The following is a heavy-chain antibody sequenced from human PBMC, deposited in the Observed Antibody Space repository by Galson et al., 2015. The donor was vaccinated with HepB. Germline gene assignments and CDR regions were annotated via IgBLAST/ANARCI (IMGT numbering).Heavy chain of an antibody. J-gene: IGHJ3*02. D-gene: IGHD3-22*01. Sequence: SVKVSCKASGGTFSSYAISWVRQAPGQGLEWMGGIIPIFGTANYAQKFQGRVTITEDTSTDTAYMELSSLRSEDTAVYYCATDSSTMIVATRVFDIWGQGTMVTVSS. CDR2: IIPIFGTA. CDR3: ATDSSTMIVATRVFDI. CDR1: GGTFSSYA. V-gene: IGHV1-69*06.